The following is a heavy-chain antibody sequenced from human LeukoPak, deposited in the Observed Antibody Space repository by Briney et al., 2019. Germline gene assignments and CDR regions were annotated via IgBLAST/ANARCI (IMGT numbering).Heavy chain of an antibody. D-gene: IGHD6-13*01. CDR2: ISSSSSYI. V-gene: IGHV3-21*04. Sequence: GGSLRLSCAASGFTFSSYSMNWVRQAPGKGLEWVSSISSSSSYIYYADSVKGRFTISRDNSKNTLYLQMNSLRAEDTAVYYCAKGPHSTYSTSWFDYWGQGTLVTVSS. J-gene: IGHJ4*02. CDR3: AKGPHSTYSTSWFDY. CDR1: GFTFSSYS.